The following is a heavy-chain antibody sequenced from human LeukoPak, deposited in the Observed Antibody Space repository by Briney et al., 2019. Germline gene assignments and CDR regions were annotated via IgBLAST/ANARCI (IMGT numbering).Heavy chain of an antibody. Sequence: SETLSLTCTVSGGSISSHQWSWFGQPPGKGLEWIGYIYYSGSTNYNPSLKSRVTISVDTSKNQFSLKLSSVTAADTAVYYCARDPQTWGQGTLVTVSS. V-gene: IGHV4-59*11. J-gene: IGHJ5*02. CDR2: IYYSGST. CDR3: ARDPQT. CDR1: GGSISSHQ.